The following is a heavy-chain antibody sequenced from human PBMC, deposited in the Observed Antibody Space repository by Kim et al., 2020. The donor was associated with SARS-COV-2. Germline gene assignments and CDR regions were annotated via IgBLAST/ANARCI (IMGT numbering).Heavy chain of an antibody. D-gene: IGHD2-2*01. Sequence: SETLSLTCTVSGGSISSSSYYWGWIRQPPGKGLEWIGSIYYSGSTYYNPSLKSRVTISVDTSKNQFSLKLSSVTAADTAVYYCARPAGRVVPAAGHNWFDPWGQGTLVTVSS. CDR2: IYYSGST. CDR1: GGSISSSSYY. J-gene: IGHJ5*02. V-gene: IGHV4-39*01. CDR3: ARPAGRVVPAAGHNWFDP.